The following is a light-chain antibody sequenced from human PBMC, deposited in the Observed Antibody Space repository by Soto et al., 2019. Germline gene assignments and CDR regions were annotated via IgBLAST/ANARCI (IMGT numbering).Light chain of an antibody. CDR2: SAS. CDR1: QSVSSSD. Sequence: IVLTQSPGTLSLSPGERATLSCRASQSVSSSDLAWYQQKPGQAPGLLIYSASSRATGIPDRFSGSGSGTDFTLTISRLEPEDFAVYYRQQYDTFGQGTKLEIK. J-gene: IGKJ2*01. V-gene: IGKV3-20*01. CDR3: QQYDT.